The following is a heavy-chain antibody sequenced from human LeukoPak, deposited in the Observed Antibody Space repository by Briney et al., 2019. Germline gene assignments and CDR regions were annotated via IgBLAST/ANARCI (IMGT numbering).Heavy chain of an antibody. CDR3: ARLYGSERSRFDY. CDR2: IYPRDSDI. J-gene: IGHJ4*02. D-gene: IGHD3-10*01. V-gene: IGHV5-51*01. CDR1: GYSFTYYW. Sequence: GEALKISCKGSGYSFTYYWIGWVRQMPGKGLEWVGIIYPRDSDIRYSPSFQGPVTISADKSISTAYLQWSSLKASDTAMYYCARLYGSERSRFDYWGQGTLVTVSS.